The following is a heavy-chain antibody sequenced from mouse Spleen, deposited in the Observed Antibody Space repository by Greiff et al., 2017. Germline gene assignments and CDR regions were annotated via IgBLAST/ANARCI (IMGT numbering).Heavy chain of an antibody. Sequence: EVQLVESGAELVKPGASVKLSCTASGFNIKDTYMHWVKQRPEQGLEWTGRIDPANGNTKYDPKFQGKATITADTSSNTAYLQLSSLTSEDTAVYYCARKGVATRAMDYWGQGTSVTVSS. J-gene: IGHJ4*01. D-gene: IGHD1-1*01. CDR2: IDPANGNT. CDR1: GFNIKDTY. V-gene: IGHV14-3*02. CDR3: ARKGVATRAMDY.